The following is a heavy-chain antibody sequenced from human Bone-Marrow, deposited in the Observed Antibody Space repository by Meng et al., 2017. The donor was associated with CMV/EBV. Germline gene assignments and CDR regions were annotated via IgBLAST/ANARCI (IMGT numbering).Heavy chain of an antibody. CDR2: IYSSGST. Sequence: SETLSLTCTVSGGSISSSSYYWGWIRQPPEKGLEWIGSIYSSGSTYYNPSLKSRVTITVDTSKNQFSLKLSSVTATDTAVFYCATENQDVWGYYYYGMDVWGQGTTVTVSS. CDR1: GGSISSSSYY. J-gene: IGHJ6*01. V-gene: IGHV4-39*02. CDR3: ATENQDVWGYYYYGMDV. D-gene: IGHD7-27*01.